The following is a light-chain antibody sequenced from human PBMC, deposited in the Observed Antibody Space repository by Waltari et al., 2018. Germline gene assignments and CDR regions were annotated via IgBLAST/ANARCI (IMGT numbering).Light chain of an antibody. J-gene: IGKJ1*01. V-gene: IGKV4-1*01. Sequence: IVMTQSPDSLTVSLGERATINCKSSESVLYNSNNKNYLAWYQHKPGQPPKLLIYWASTRESGVPDRFSGSGSGTDFTLTISSLQAEDVAVYYCQQYYSTPQTFGQGTKVEIK. CDR1: ESVLYNSNNKNY. CDR3: QQYYSTPQT. CDR2: WAS.